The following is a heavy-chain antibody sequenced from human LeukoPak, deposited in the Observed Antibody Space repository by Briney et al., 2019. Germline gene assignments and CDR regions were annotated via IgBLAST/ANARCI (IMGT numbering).Heavy chain of an antibody. J-gene: IGHJ3*02. Sequence: SETLSLTCTVSGGSISSYYWSWIRQPPGKGLEWVGYIYTSGSTNYNPSHKSRVTISVDTSKNQFSLKLSSVTAADTAVYYCAVGSSTRNDAFDIWGQGTMVTVSS. CDR2: IYTSGST. V-gene: IGHV4-4*09. CDR1: GGSISSYY. D-gene: IGHD2-2*01. CDR3: AVGSSTRNDAFDI.